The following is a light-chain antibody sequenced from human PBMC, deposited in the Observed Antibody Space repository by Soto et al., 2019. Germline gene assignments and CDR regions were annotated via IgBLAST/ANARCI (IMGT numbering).Light chain of an antibody. V-gene: IGKV1-39*01. Sequence: DIKMTQSPSSLSASVGDRVTITCRASQSFSGYLTWYQQKPGKAPKLLIYGTSYLQSGVPSRFSGSGSATDFTLTISSLQPEDFATYYCQQSSSTPPVTFGGGTKVEIK. CDR2: GTS. J-gene: IGKJ4*01. CDR1: QSFSGY. CDR3: QQSSSTPPVT.